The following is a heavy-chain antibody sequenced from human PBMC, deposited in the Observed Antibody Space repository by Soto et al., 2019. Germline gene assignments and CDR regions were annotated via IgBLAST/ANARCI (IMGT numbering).Heavy chain of an antibody. CDR3: ARHRVIYCSSTSCYGGGNYYYYYYMDV. D-gene: IGHD2-2*01. V-gene: IGHV4-34*01. CDR2: IYHSGST. CDR1: GGSFSGYY. Sequence: SETLSLTCAVYGGSFSGYYWSWIRQPPGKGLEWIGEIYHSGSTNYNPSLKSRVTISVDTSKNQFSLKLSPVTAADTAVYYCARHRVIYCSSTSCYGGGNYYYYYYMDVWGKGTTVTVSS. J-gene: IGHJ6*03.